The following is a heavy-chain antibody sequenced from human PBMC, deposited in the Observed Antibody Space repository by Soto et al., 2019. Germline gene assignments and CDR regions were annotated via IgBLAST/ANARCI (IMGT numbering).Heavy chain of an antibody. V-gene: IGHV4-59*01. CDR2: IYYSGST. CDR1: GGSISSYY. D-gene: IGHD1-1*01. CDR3: ARGFIEMDNYYFDY. Sequence: TSETLSLTYTVSGGSISSYYWSWIRQPPGKGLEWIGYIYYSGSTNYNPSLKSRVTISVDTSKNQFSLKLSSVTAADTAVYYCARGFIEMDNYYFDYWGQGTLVTVSS. J-gene: IGHJ4*02.